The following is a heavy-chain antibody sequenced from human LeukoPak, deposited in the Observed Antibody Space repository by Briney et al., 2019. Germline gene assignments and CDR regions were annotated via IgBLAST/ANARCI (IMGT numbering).Heavy chain of an antibody. CDR1: GLTFGSYW. Sequence: GGSLRLSCGASGLTFGSYWMHWVRQTPGKGPVWVSHINGDGSTTRYADSVKGRFTISRDNAKNTLFLQMNSLRVEDSAIYYCATPHDYDSSGYRIWGQGTLVTVSS. J-gene: IGHJ1*01. CDR2: INGDGSTT. V-gene: IGHV3-74*01. CDR3: ATPHDYDSSGYRI. D-gene: IGHD3-22*01.